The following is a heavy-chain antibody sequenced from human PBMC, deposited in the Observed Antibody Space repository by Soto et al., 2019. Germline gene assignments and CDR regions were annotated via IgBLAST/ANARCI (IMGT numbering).Heavy chain of an antibody. CDR1: GDSVSTYY. D-gene: IGHD5-12*01. Sequence: SETLSLTCTISGDSVSTYYWTWIRQPPGKGLEWIGYIYNGGITNYNPSLKSRVTISVDTSKNQLSLKLTSVTAADTAVYYCTRDNRGLYFDYWGQGTLVTVSS. CDR2: IYNGGIT. V-gene: IGHV4-59*02. J-gene: IGHJ4*02. CDR3: TRDNRGLYFDY.